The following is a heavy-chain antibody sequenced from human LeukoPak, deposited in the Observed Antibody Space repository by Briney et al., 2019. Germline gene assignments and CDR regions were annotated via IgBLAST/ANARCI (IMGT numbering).Heavy chain of an antibody. CDR1: GGPFSRYA. D-gene: IGHD3-10*01. CDR2: ILPSFGTA. V-gene: IGHV1-69*13. J-gene: IGHJ4*02. CDR3: ARVFRGLLGGSYYYFDS. Sequence: SVKYSCKVSGGPFSRYAISWVRQSPGQCLEWMGGILPSFGTANYAQKFQVRVTMTADESTGTAYMELSSLRSEDTAVYYCARVFRGLLGGSYYYFDSRGQETWVAVSS.